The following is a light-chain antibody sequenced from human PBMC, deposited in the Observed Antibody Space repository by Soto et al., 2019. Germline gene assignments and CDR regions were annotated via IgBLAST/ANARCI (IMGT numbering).Light chain of an antibody. CDR2: AAS. CDR3: QQSYSTPPLT. Sequence: DIQMTQSPSSLSASVGDRVTITCRASQTISMYLNWYQQKPGKAPILLISAASSLESGVPSRFSGSRSGTEFTLTISRLQPEDCATYYCQQSYSTPPLTFGGGTKVEIK. CDR1: QTISMY. V-gene: IGKV1-39*01. J-gene: IGKJ4*01.